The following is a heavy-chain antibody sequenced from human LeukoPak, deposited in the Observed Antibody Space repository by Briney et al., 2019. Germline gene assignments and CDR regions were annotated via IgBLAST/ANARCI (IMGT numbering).Heavy chain of an antibody. CDR2: ISGSGGST. J-gene: IGHJ5*02. CDR1: GFTFSSYA. D-gene: IGHD6-6*01. CDR3: AKDYRGIAARGWFDP. V-gene: IGHV3-23*01. Sequence: GSLRLSCAASGFTFSSYAMRWVRQAPGKGLEWVSAISGSGGSTYYADSVKGRFTISRDNSKNTLYLQMNSLRAEDTAVYYCAKDYRGIAARGWFDPWGQGTLVTVSS.